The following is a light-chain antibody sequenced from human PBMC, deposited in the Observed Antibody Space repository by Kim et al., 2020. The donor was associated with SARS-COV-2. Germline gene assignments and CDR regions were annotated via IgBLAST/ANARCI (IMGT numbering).Light chain of an antibody. CDR1: SSNIGAHYD. Sequence: QSVLRQPPSVSGAPGQRVTISCTGSSSNIGAHYDVHWYQFLPGTAPKLLIHGNNNRPSWVPDRFSGSKSDTSASLAITGLQAEDEADYYCQSFDTSLKTVIFGGGTQLTVL. CDR2: GNN. J-gene: IGLJ2*01. CDR3: QSFDTSLKTVI. V-gene: IGLV1-40*01.